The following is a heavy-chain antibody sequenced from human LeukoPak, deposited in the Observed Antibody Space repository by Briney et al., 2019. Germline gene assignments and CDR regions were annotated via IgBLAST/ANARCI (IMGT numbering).Heavy chain of an antibody. Sequence: GASVKVSCKASGGTFSSYAISWVRQAPGQGLEWMGGIIPIFGTANYAQKFQGRVTIAADESTSTAYMELSSLRSEDTAVYYCASPTSPSTFYYYYYMDVWGKGTTVTVSS. CDR2: IIPIFGTA. V-gene: IGHV1-69*13. J-gene: IGHJ6*03. CDR1: GGTFSSYA. CDR3: ASPTSPSTFYYYYYMDV.